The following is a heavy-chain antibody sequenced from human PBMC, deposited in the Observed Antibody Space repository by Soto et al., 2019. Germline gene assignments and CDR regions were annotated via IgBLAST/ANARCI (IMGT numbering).Heavy chain of an antibody. Sequence: KTSETLSLTCTVSGGSISSGGYYWSWIRQHPGKGLEWIGYIYYSGSTYYNPSLKSRVTISVDTSKNQFSLKLSSVTAADTAVYYCARADLAAAGRPYYFDYWGQGTLVTVSS. CDR3: ARADLAAAGRPYYFDY. D-gene: IGHD6-13*01. V-gene: IGHV4-31*03. J-gene: IGHJ4*02. CDR1: GGSISSGGYY. CDR2: IYYSGST.